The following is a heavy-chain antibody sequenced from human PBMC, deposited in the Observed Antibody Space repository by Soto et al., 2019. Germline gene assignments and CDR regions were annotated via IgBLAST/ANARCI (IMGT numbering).Heavy chain of an antibody. Sequence: SETLSLTCTVSGGSISSSSYYWGWIRQPPGKGLEWIGSIYYSGSTYYNPSLKSRVTISVDTSKNQFSLKLSSVTAADTAVYYCARNPGSGSYYGWFDPWGQGTLVTVSS. D-gene: IGHD3-10*01. CDR2: IYYSGST. CDR3: ARNPGSGSYYGWFDP. V-gene: IGHV4-39*07. J-gene: IGHJ5*02. CDR1: GGSISSSSYY.